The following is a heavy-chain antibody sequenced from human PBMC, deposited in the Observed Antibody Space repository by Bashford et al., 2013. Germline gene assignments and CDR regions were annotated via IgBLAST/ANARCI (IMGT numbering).Heavy chain of an antibody. V-gene: IGHV3-48*03. J-gene: IGHJ1*01. CDR3: AKKYYYDNSLQH. Sequence: GSLRLSCAASGFTFNNYEMNWVRQAPGKGLEWVSYISSSGDIIYDADSVKGRFTISRDNAKSSLFLQMNSLRVEDTAVYYCAKKYYYDNSLQHWGQGTLVTVSS. CDR1: GFTFNNYE. D-gene: IGHD3-22*01. CDR2: ISSSGDII.